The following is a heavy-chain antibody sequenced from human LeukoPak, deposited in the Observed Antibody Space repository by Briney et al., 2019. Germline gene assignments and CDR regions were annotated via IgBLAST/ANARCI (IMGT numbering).Heavy chain of an antibody. Sequence: GGSLRLSCAASGFTFSTYGMSGVRQAPGKGREWGSAISRSGGNTNYADPVKGRFPITRDNSKNTLYLQMTSLRDEDTAVYYCAKDRGYWGQGTLVTVSS. CDR1: GFTFSTYG. J-gene: IGHJ4*02. V-gene: IGHV3-23*01. D-gene: IGHD1-26*01. CDR2: ISRSGGNT. CDR3: AKDRGY.